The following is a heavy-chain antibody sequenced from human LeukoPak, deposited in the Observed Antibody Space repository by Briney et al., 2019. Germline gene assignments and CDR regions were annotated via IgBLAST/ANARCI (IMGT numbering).Heavy chain of an antibody. CDR3: ARDLPLEVRGVIITRPPPFDP. Sequence: ASVKVSCKASGYTFTSYGISWVRQAPGQGLEWMGWISAYNGNTNYAQKLQGRVTMTTDTSTSTAYMELRSLRSDDTAVYYCARDLPLEVRGVIITRPPPFDPWGQGTLVTVSS. CDR2: ISAYNGNT. J-gene: IGHJ5*02. V-gene: IGHV1-18*01. CDR1: GYTFTSYG. D-gene: IGHD3-10*01.